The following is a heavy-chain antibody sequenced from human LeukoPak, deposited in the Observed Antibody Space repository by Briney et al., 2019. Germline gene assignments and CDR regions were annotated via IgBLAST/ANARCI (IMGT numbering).Heavy chain of an antibody. V-gene: IGHV3-23*01. D-gene: IGHD5-18*01. CDR1: GFTFSSYG. CDR3: AKGGYSYGRNYFDY. Sequence: GGSLRLSCAASGFTFSSYGISWVRQAPGKGLEWVSAISGSGDNTYYADSVKGRLTISRDNSKDTLHLRMNSLRVEDTAVYYCAKGGYSYGRNYFDYWGQGTLVTVSS. J-gene: IGHJ4*02. CDR2: ISGSGDNT.